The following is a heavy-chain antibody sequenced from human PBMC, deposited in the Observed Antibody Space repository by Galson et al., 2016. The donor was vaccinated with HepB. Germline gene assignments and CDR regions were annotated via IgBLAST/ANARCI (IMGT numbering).Heavy chain of an antibody. CDR3: VKLGCSSSRCYGNF. CDR2: INGDGGTI. J-gene: IGHJ4*02. Sequence: SLRLSCAASGFAFNTYAMNWVRQAPGKGLEFVSTINGDGGTIDYADSVKGRVTISRDNSKNMLYLQMNSLRIEETAVYLCVKLGCSSSRCYGNFWGQGTQVTVSS. V-gene: IGHV3-64D*06. CDR1: GFAFNTYA. D-gene: IGHD2-2*01.